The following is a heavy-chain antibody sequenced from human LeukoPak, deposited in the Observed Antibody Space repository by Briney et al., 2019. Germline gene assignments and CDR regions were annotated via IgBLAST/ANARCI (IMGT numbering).Heavy chain of an antibody. CDR3: ARGADYYDSSGYKWFDP. J-gene: IGHJ5*02. Sequence: SETLSLTCTVSGGSISSYYWSWIRQPPGKGLEWIGYISYSGSTNYNPSLKSRVTISVDTSKNQLSLKLNSVTAADTAVYYCARGADYYDSSGYKWFDPWGQGTLVTVSS. V-gene: IGHV4-59*01. D-gene: IGHD3-22*01. CDR1: GGSISSYY. CDR2: ISYSGST.